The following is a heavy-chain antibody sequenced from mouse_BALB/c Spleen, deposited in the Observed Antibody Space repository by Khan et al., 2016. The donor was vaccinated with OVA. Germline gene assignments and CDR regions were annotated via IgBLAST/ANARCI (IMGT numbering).Heavy chain of an antibody. CDR3: ARGASYWYVDV. Sequence: QIQLVQSGPELKKPGETVKISCKASGYTFTNYGMNWVKQAPGKGLKWMGWINTYTGEPTYTDDFKGRFAFSLETSASTAYLQINNLKNEDRATYFCARGASYWYVDVWGAGTTVTVSS. V-gene: IGHV9-1*02. CDR1: GYTFTNYG. CDR2: INTYTGEP. J-gene: IGHJ1*01.